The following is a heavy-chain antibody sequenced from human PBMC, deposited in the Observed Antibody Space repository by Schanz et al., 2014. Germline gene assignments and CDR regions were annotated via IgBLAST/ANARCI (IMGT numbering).Heavy chain of an antibody. J-gene: IGHJ4*02. CDR3: ARDRRNADLDY. V-gene: IGHV3-48*04. Sequence: EVQLVESGGGLVQPGGSLRLSCAASGFTFSSYSMNWVRQAPGKGPEWVSYIGSSSSRIDHADSVRGRFTISRDNAKNSLYLLMNSLRAEDTAVCYCARDRRNADLDYWGQGTLVTVSS. CDR1: GFTFSSYS. CDR2: IGSSSSRI. D-gene: IGHD1-1*01.